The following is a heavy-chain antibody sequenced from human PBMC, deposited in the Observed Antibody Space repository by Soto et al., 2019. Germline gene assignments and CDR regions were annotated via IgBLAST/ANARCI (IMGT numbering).Heavy chain of an antibody. CDR1: GFTFSSYA. D-gene: IGHD2-15*01. CDR2: ISGSGGST. V-gene: IGHV3-23*01. Sequence: GGSLRLSCAASGFTFSSYAMSWVRQAPGKGLEWVSAISGSGGSTYYADSVKGRFTISRDNSKNTLYLQMNSLRAEDTAVYYCAKDRQPRADIVVVVGASCCINYWGQGTLVTVSS. J-gene: IGHJ4*02. CDR3: AKDRQPRADIVVVVGASCCINY.